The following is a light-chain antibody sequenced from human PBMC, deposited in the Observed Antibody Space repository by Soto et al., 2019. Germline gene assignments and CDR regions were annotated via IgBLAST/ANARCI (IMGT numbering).Light chain of an antibody. Sequence: EIVLTQSPGTLSLSPGERATLSCRASQTVTSNYLAWYQRKPGQAPRLLIYGASSRATDIPDRFSGSGSGTDFTLTITRLEPEDFAVYFCQQYAGSSSTFGQGTKVEIK. J-gene: IGKJ1*01. CDR2: GAS. CDR3: QQYAGSSST. V-gene: IGKV3-20*01. CDR1: QTVTSNY.